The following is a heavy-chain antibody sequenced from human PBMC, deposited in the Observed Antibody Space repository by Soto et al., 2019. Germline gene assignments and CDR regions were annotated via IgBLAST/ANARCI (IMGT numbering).Heavy chain of an antibody. D-gene: IGHD1-26*01. J-gene: IGHJ4*02. V-gene: IGHV1-69*13. Sequence: SVKVSCKASGGTFSSYAISWVRQAPGQGLEWMGGIIPIFGTANYAQKFQGRVTITADESTSTAYKKLSSLISDDTAVYYCAREREEQFDYWGQGTLVTVSS. CDR2: IIPIFGTA. CDR3: AREREEQFDY. CDR1: GGTFSSYA.